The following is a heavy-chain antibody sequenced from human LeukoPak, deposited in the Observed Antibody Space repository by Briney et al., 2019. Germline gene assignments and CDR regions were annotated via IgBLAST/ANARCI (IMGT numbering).Heavy chain of an antibody. J-gene: IGHJ6*02. CDR2: IIPIFGTA. CDR3: ARDAKEMATVPDYGMDV. V-gene: IGHV1-69*13. CDR1: GGTFSSYA. Sequence: ASVKVSCKASGGTFSSYAISWVRQAPGQGLEWMGGIIPIFGTANYAQQFQGRVTITADESTSTAYMELSSLRSEDTAVYYCARDAKEMATVPDYGMDVWGQGTTVTVSS. D-gene: IGHD5-24*01.